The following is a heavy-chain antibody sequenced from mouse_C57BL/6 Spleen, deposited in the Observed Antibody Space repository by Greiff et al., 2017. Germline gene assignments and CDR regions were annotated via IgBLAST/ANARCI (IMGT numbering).Heavy chain of an antibody. CDR1: GFSLTSYG. Sequence: VKVVESGPGLVAPSQSLSITCTVSGFSLTSYGVHWVRQPPGKGLEWLVVIWSDGSTTYNSALKSRLSISKDNSKSQVFLKMNSLQTDDTAMYYCARQNGSSFYYYAMDYWGQGTSVTVSS. V-gene: IGHV2-6-1*01. D-gene: IGHD1-1*01. CDR2: IWSDGST. J-gene: IGHJ4*01. CDR3: ARQNGSSFYYYAMDY.